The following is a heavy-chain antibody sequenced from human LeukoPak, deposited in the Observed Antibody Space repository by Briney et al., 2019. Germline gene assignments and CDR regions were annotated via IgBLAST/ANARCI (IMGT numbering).Heavy chain of an antibody. CDR2: IYYSGST. Sequence: SETLSLTCTVSGGSISSYYWSWIRQPPRKGLEWIGYIYYSGSTNYNPSLKSRVTISVDTSKNQFSLKLSSVTAADTAVYYCARRPYYYYGMDVWGQGTTVTVSS. V-gene: IGHV4-59*08. J-gene: IGHJ6*02. CDR1: GGSISSYY. CDR3: ARRPYYYYGMDV.